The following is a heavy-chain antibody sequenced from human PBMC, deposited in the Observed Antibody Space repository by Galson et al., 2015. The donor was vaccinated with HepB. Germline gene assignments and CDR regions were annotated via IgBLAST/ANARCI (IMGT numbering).Heavy chain of an antibody. CDR1: GYTFTSYG. CDR2: ISAYNGNT. Sequence: SVKVSCKASGYTFTSYGISWVRQAPGQELEWMGWISAYNGNTNYAQKLQSRVTMTTDTSTNTAYMELRSLRSDDTAVYYCARGIGPMIVTYFDYWGQGTLVTVSS. D-gene: IGHD3-22*01. CDR3: ARGIGPMIVTYFDY. J-gene: IGHJ4*02. V-gene: IGHV1-18*04.